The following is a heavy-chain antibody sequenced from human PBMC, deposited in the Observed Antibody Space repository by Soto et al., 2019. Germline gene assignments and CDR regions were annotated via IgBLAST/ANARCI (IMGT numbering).Heavy chain of an antibody. J-gene: IGHJ6*02. V-gene: IGHV4-31*03. CDR3: AREPVLRFLEWSPLDV. Sequence: KPSETLSLTCTVSGGSISSGGYYWSWIRQHPGKGLEWIGYIYYSGSTYYNPSLKSRVTISVDTSKNQFSLKLSSVTAADTAVYYCAREPVLRFLEWSPLDVWGQGTTVTVS. CDR2: IYYSGST. CDR1: GGSISSGGYY. D-gene: IGHD3-3*01.